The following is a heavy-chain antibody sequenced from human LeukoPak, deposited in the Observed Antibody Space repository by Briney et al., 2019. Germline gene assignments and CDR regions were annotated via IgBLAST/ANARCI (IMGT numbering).Heavy chain of an antibody. CDR1: GFMFDDYA. Sequence: QPGRSLRLSCVASGFMFDDYAIHWVRQAPGKGLEWVSGVGWHGGSIGCADSVKGRFTVSRDNAKRSLYLQMNSLRAEDTALYYCTKDKSAWSSYGDAFDIWGQGTVVTVSS. D-gene: IGHD6-6*01. CDR3: TKDKSAWSSYGDAFDI. CDR2: VGWHGGSI. V-gene: IGHV3-9*01. J-gene: IGHJ3*02.